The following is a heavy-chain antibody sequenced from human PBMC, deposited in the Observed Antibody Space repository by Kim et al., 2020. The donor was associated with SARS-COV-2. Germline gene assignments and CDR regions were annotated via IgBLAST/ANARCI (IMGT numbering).Heavy chain of an antibody. V-gene: IGHV3-15*01. J-gene: IGHJ4*02. Sequence: TDYAAPVKGRFTISRDDSKNTLYLQMNSLKTEDTAGYYCTTSWTGFGEDYWGQGTLVTVSS. CDR3: TTSWTGFGEDY. D-gene: IGHD3-10*01. CDR2: T.